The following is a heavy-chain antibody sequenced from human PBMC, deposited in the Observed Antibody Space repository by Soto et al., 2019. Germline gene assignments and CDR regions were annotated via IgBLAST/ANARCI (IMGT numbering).Heavy chain of an antibody. V-gene: IGHV3-23*01. Sequence: EVQLLESGGGLVQPGGSLRLSCAASGFTFSTYAMTWVRQAPGKGLEWVSVISGSGGSTYYPDSVKGRFTISRDNAKNTLYLQMNSLRAEDTAVYYCAKGACSSSNCYALDYWGQGILVTVSS. CDR1: GFTFSTYA. CDR3: AKGACSSSNCYALDY. J-gene: IGHJ4*02. D-gene: IGHD2-2*01. CDR2: ISGSGGST.